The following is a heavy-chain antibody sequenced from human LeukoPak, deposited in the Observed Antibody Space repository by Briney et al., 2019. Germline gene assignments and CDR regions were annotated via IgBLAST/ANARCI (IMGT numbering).Heavy chain of an antibody. CDR2: INPYSSFT. CDR1: GYTFTNYH. J-gene: IGHJ2*01. V-gene: IGHV1-46*01. D-gene: IGHD1-1*01. CDR3: ARPLSEMTTSLDFDL. Sequence: EASVTVSCKASGYTFTNYHMHWVRQAPGQGLEWMGIINPYSSFTTYAQKFQGRVTMTRDTSTSTVYMELSSLRSEDTAVYYCARPLSEMTTSLDFDLWGRGSLVTVSS.